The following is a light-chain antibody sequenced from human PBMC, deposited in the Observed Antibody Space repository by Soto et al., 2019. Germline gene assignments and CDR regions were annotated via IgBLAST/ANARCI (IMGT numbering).Light chain of an antibody. V-gene: IGKV3-20*01. J-gene: IGKJ2*01. Sequence: EIVLTQSPGTLSLSPGERATLSCRASQSVSNNYLAWYQQKPDQAPRLLIYGASSRATGIPDRFSGSGSGTDCTLTISRLEPEDFAVYYCQQYGSSPRYTFGQGTKLEIK. CDR1: QSVSNNY. CDR3: QQYGSSPRYT. CDR2: GAS.